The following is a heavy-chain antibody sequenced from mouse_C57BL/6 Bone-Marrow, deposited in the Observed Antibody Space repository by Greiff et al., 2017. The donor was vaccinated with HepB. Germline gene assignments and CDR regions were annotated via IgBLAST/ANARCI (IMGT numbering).Heavy chain of an antibody. CDR2: ISYSGST. J-gene: IGHJ3*01. CDR1: GYSITSGYD. CDR3: ARDRGSGSSYEFAY. Sequence: VQLKESGPGMVKPSQSLSLTCTVTGYSITSGYDWHWIRHFPGNKLEWMGYISYSGSTNYNPSLKSRISITHDTSKNHFFLKLNSVTTEDTATYYCARDRGSGSSYEFAYWGQGTLVTVSA. D-gene: IGHD1-1*01. V-gene: IGHV3-1*01.